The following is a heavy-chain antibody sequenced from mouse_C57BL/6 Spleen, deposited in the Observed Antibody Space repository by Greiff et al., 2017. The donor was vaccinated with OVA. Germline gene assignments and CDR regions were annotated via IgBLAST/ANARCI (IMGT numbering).Heavy chain of an antibody. Sequence: EVKVVESGGGLVKPGGSLKLSCAASGFTFSSYTMSWVRQTPEKRLEWVATISGGGGNTYYPDSVKGRFTISRDNAKNTLYLQMSSLRSEDTALYYCARPLDSSGPFWFAYWGQGTLVTVSA. V-gene: IGHV5-9*01. D-gene: IGHD3-2*02. CDR1: GFTFSSYT. CDR3: ARPLDSSGPFWFAY. J-gene: IGHJ3*01. CDR2: ISGGGGNT.